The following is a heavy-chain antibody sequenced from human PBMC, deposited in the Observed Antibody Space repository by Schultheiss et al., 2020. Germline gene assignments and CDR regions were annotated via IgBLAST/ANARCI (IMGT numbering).Heavy chain of an antibody. CDR3: ARIDRATGYYYGMDV. CDR1: GFSLSTSGMC. D-gene: IGHD5-12*01. J-gene: IGHJ6*02. V-gene: IGHV2-70*01. CDR2: IDWDDDK. Sequence: SGPTLVKPTQTLTLTCTFSGFSLSTSGMCVSWIRQPPGKALEWLALIDWDDDKYYSTSLKTRLTISKDTSKNKVVLTMTNMDPVDTATYYCARIDRATGYYYGMDVWGQGTTVTVYS.